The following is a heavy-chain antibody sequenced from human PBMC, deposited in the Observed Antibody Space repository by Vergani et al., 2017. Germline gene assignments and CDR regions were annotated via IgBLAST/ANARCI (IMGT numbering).Heavy chain of an antibody. J-gene: IGHJ3*02. CDR2: ISYVGRNK. CDR1: RFTFSNYA. CDR3: ARDLQGATDAFDI. V-gene: IGHV3-30*04. D-gene: IGHD1-26*01. Sequence: QVQLVESGGGVVQSGRSLRLSCAASRFTFSNYAMHWVRQAPGKGLEWVAVISYVGRNKYYADSVKGRFTISRDNSKNTLYLQMNSLRAEDTAVYYCARDLQGATDAFDIWGQGTMVTVSS.